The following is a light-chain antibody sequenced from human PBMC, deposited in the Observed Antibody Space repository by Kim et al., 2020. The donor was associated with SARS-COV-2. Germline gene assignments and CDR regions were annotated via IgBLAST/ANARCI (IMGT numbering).Light chain of an antibody. CDR1: QSVSSN. J-gene: IGKJ4*01. Sequence: VSPAERATLSCRARQSVSSNLAWYQQKPGQAPRLLIYGASTRATGIPARFGGSGSGTEFTLAISSLQSEDFAVYYCQHYNNWPLTFGGGTKVDIK. CDR2: GAS. V-gene: IGKV3-15*01. CDR3: QHYNNWPLT.